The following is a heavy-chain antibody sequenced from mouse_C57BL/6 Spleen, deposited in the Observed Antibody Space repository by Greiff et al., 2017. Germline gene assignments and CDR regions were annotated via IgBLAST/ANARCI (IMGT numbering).Heavy chain of an antibody. CDR1: GYTFTDYN. Sequence: EVQLQQSGPELVKPGASVKLSCKASGYTFTDYNMHWVKQSHGKSLEWIGYINPNNGGTSYNQKFKGKATLTVTKSSSTAYMELRSLTSEDSAVYYCARGIYYGSSPYSFDYWGQGTTLTVSS. D-gene: IGHD1-1*01. V-gene: IGHV1-22*01. J-gene: IGHJ2*01. CDR3: ARGIYYGSSPYSFDY. CDR2: INPNNGGT.